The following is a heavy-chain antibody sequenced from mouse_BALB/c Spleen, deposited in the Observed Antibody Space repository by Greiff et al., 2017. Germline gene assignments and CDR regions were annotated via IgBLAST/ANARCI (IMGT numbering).Heavy chain of an antibody. J-gene: IGHJ2*01. CDR1: GFTFTDYY. D-gene: IGHD4-1*01. CDR2: IRNKANGYTT. V-gene: IGHV7-3*02. CDR3: ARTGTRLDY. Sequence: EVQLVESGGGLVQPGGSLRLSCATSGFTFTDYYMSWVRQPPGKALEWLGFIRNKANGYTTEYSASVKGRFTISRDNSQSILYLQMNTLRAEDSATYYCARTGTRLDYWGQGTTLTVSS.